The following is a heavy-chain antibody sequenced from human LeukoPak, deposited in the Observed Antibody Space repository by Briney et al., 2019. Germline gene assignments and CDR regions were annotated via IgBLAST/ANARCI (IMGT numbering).Heavy chain of an antibody. J-gene: IGHJ4*02. V-gene: IGHV3-23*01. Sequence: GGSLRLSCAASGFTFSSYAMSWVRQAPGKGLEWVSVISGSGGSTYYAASVKGRFTISRDNSKNTLYLQMNSLRAEDTAVYYCAKYYYDSSGYYITPPARAPDYWGQGTLVTVSS. D-gene: IGHD3-22*01. CDR2: ISGSGGST. CDR3: AKYYYDSSGYYITPPARAPDY. CDR1: GFTFSSYA.